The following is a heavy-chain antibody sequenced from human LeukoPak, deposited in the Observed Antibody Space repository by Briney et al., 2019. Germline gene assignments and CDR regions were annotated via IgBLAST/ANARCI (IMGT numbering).Heavy chain of an antibody. CDR2: IYYSGST. Sequence: PSETLSLTCTVSGGSISSGDYYWSWIRQPPGKGLEWIGYIYYSGSTYYNPSLKSRVTISVDTSKNQFSLKLSSVTAADTAAYYCARDWSGAGYCSGGSCYDYYYYMDVWGKGTTVTVSS. D-gene: IGHD2-15*01. CDR3: ARDWSGAGYCSGGSCYDYYYYMDV. J-gene: IGHJ6*03. V-gene: IGHV4-30-4*08. CDR1: GGSISSGDYY.